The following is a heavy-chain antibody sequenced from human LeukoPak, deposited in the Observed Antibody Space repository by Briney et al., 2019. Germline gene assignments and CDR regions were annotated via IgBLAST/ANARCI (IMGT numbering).Heavy chain of an antibody. Sequence: PSVKVSCKASGYTFTSYGISWVRQAPGQGLEWMGWISTYNGNTNYAQKLQGRVTMTTDTSTTTAYMELRRLRSDDTAVYYCARAHSSGWYPQWGQGTLVTVSS. CDR2: ISTYNGNT. CDR1: GYTFTSYG. CDR3: ARAHSSGWYPQ. J-gene: IGHJ4*02. V-gene: IGHV1-18*01. D-gene: IGHD6-19*01.